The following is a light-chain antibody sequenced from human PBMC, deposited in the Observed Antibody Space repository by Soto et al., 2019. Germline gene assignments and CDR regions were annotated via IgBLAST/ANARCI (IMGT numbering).Light chain of an antibody. Sequence: EIVMTQSPATLSVSPGERATLSCRASQSVSSNLAWYQQKPGQAPRLLIYGASTRATSIPARFSGSGSGTEFTLTLSSMQSEDFAVFSCQQYDNWPITFGQGTRLEIK. V-gene: IGKV3-15*01. CDR3: QQYDNWPIT. CDR1: QSVSSN. CDR2: GAS. J-gene: IGKJ5*01.